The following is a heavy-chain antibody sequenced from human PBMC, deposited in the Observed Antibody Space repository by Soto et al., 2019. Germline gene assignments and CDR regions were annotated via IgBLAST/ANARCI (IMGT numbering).Heavy chain of an antibody. CDR3: ARDPNLPPYYYGSGSRRKNWFDP. CDR2: INAGNGNT. CDR1: GYTFTSYA. J-gene: IGHJ5*02. V-gene: IGHV1-3*01. Sequence: ASVKVSCKASGYTFTSYAMHWVRQAPGQRLEWMGWINAGNGNTKYSQKFQGRVTITRDTSASTAYMELSSLRSEDTAVYYCARDPNLPPYYYGSGSRRKNWFDPWGQGTLVTVSS. D-gene: IGHD3-10*01.